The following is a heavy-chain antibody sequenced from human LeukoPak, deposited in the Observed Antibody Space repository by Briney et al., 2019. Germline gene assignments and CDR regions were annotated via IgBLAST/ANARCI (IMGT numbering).Heavy chain of an antibody. CDR1: GASVSTGDYC. Sequence: SETLSLTCIVSGASVSTGDYCWSWIRQPPGKRPEWIAYVHYSDGATYNPSLQSRVTISIDRSKNQFSLRLMSVTAADTAVYYCARGWNYGDYWGQGTLVTVSS. J-gene: IGHJ4*02. CDR3: ARGWNYGDY. D-gene: IGHD3-3*01. V-gene: IGHV4-61*08. CDR2: VHYSDGA.